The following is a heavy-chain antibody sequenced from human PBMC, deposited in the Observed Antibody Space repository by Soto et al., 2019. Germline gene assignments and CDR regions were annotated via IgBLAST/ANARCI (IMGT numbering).Heavy chain of an antibody. CDR2: IYWDDDK. V-gene: IGHV2-5*02. CDR3: IQSRCGGDCLQSYASHYYYGMDV. CDR1: GFSLSTSGVG. Sequence: QITLKESGPTLVKPTQTLTLTCTFSGFSLSTSGVGVGWIRQPPGKALEWLALIYWDDDKRSSPSLRSRLTISKDTSKNQVVLTMTNMDPVDTATYYCIQSRCGGDCLQSYASHYYYGMDVWGQGTTVTVSS. D-gene: IGHD2-21*02. J-gene: IGHJ6*02.